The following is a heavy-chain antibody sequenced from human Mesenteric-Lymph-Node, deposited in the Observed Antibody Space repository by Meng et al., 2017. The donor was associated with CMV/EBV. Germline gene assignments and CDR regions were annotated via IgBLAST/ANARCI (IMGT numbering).Heavy chain of an antibody. J-gene: IGHJ4*02. D-gene: IGHD6-13*01. V-gene: IGHV4-59*01. CDR3: ARDLGYSSYV. CDR1: GGSISSYY. Sequence: SETLSLTCTVSGGSISSYYWSWIRQPPGKGLEWIGYIYYSGSTNYNPSLKSRVTISLDMPKNQFSLQLSSVTAADTAVYYCARDLGYSSYVGGQGTLVTVSS. CDR2: IYYSGST.